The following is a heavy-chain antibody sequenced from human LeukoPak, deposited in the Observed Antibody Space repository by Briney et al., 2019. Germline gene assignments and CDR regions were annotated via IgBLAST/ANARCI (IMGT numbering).Heavy chain of an antibody. V-gene: IGHV3-23*01. CDR3: AKNGGSQCYSHLDW. J-gene: IGHJ4*02. CDR1: GFTFSSYG. D-gene: IGHD2-15*01. Sequence: GGSLRLSCAASGFTFSSYGMIWVRQAPRKGRDWIAWTSGSGGSTYYANSVKGRFTIPRDNPKNTLYLQMKSLRAEDTAVYYCAKNGGSQCYSHLDWWGQGTLVTVSS. CDR2: TSGSGGST.